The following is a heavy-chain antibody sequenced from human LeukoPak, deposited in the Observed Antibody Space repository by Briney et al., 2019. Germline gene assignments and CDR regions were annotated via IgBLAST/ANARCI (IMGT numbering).Heavy chain of an antibody. CDR2: IYTSGST. J-gene: IGHJ4*02. V-gene: IGHV4-61*02. CDR1: GGSISSGSYY. D-gene: IGHD4-17*01. Sequence: SQTLSLTCTVSGGSISSGSYYWSWIRQPAGKGLEWIGRIYTSGSTNYNPSLKSRVTISVDTSKNQFSLKLSSVTAADTAVYYCARGNDGDYGHFDYWGQGTLVTVSS. CDR3: ARGNDGDYGHFDY.